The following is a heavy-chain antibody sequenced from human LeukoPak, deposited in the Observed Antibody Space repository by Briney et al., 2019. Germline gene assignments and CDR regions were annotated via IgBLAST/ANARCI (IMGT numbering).Heavy chain of an antibody. J-gene: IGHJ4*02. CDR2: ISWNSGSI. V-gene: IGHV3-9*01. CDR3: ASPVDY. Sequence: PGGSLRLSCAASGFTFGDYAMHWARQAPGKGLEWVSGISWNSGSIGYADSVKGRFTISRDNAKNSLYLQMNSLRAEDTALYYCASPVDYWGQGTLVTVSS. CDR1: GFTFGDYA.